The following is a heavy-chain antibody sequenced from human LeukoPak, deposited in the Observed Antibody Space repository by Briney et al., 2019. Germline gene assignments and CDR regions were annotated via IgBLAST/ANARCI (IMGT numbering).Heavy chain of an antibody. Sequence: PSETLSLTCPGSGGSIPRGNYYWSWIRQPPGKGLEWIGRIYASGNTNYNPSLKSRVTISVDTSKNQFSLRLSSVTAADTAVYYCARGFDPWGQGTLVTVSS. CDR1: GGSIPRGNYY. J-gene: IGHJ5*02. V-gene: IGHV4-61*02. CDR2: IYASGNT. CDR3: ARGFDP.